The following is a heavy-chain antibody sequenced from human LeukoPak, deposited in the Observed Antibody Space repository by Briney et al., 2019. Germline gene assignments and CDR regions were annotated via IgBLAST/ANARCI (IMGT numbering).Heavy chain of an antibody. Sequence: GASVKVSCKASGYTFTGYYMHWVRQAPGQGLEWMGWINPNSGGTNYAQKFRGRVTMTRDMSTSTVYMELSSLRSEDTAVYYCARALGYSYGNFHYWGQGTLVTVSS. CDR3: ARALGYSYGNFHY. V-gene: IGHV1-2*02. CDR2: INPNSGGT. CDR1: GYTFTGYY. J-gene: IGHJ4*02. D-gene: IGHD5-18*01.